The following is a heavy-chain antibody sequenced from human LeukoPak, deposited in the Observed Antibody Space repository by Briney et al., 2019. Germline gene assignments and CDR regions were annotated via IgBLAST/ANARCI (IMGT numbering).Heavy chain of an antibody. CDR1: GGSIRSGTDY. CDR3: ARVVWGGDFHYSLDV. D-gene: IGHD7-27*01. J-gene: IGHJ6*03. V-gene: IGHV4-61*02. CDR2: IYMSGST. Sequence: SQTLSLTCTVSGGSIRSGTDYWSWIRQPAGKGLEWIGRIYMSGSTDYNPSFKSRVTMSVDTSKNQVSLKLRSVTAADTAVYYCARVVWGGDFHYSLDVWGKGTTVIVSS.